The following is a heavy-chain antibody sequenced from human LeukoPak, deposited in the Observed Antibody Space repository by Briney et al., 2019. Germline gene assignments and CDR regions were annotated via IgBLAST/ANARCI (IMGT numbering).Heavy chain of an antibody. CDR2: VSFDGNNE. J-gene: IGHJ4*02. D-gene: IGHD5-12*01. Sequence: GRSLRLSCAASGFTFSSHAIHWVRQTPGKGLEWVAVVSFDGNNEYYADSVKGRFTISRDNSKNTLYLQMNSLRPEDTAVYYCAAKGNGYTGIYVFAHWGQGTLVTVSS. CDR1: GFTFSSHA. V-gene: IGHV3-30-3*01. CDR3: AAKGNGYTGIYVFAH.